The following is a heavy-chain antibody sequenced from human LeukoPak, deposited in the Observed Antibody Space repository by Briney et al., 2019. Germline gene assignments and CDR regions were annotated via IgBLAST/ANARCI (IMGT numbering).Heavy chain of an antibody. J-gene: IGHJ3*02. Sequence: PSETLSLTCTVSGYSISSGYYWGWIRQPPGKGLEGIGRIYTSGSTNYNPSLKSRVTMSVDTSKNQFSLKLSSVTAADTAVYYCARTRSPPIVVVPAAKRAFDIWGQGTMVTVSS. CDR3: ARTRSPPIVVVPAAKRAFDI. CDR2: IYTSGST. CDR1: GYSISSGYY. V-gene: IGHV4-38-2*02. D-gene: IGHD2-2*01.